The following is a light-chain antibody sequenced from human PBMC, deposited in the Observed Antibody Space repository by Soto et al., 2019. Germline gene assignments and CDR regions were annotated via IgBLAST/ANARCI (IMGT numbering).Light chain of an antibody. CDR1: QSISNW. J-gene: IGKJ2*01. CDR3: QQYNTSSYT. Sequence: DIQMTQSPSTLSASVGDRVTITCRASQSISNWLAWYQQRPGKAPKLLIYDASTVESWVPSRFSGSGPGTEFTLTISGLRPDDFATYYCQQYNTSSYTFGQGTKLEIK. V-gene: IGKV1-5*01. CDR2: DAS.